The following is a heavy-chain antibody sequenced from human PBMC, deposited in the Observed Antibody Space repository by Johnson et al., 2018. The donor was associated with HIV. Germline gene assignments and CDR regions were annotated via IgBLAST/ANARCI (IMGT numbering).Heavy chain of an antibody. CDR2: IYNDGSRT. Sequence: VQLEESGGGLVQPGGSLRLSCAASGFAFRTYWMVWVRQVPGKRPVWVARIYNDGSRTTYADSVRGRFTIARDNAKYTVDLQMNSLRVEDTAVYYCAKVDCGGDTCAGYDPFDLWGQGTLVTVSS. CDR1: GFAFRTYW. J-gene: IGHJ3*01. D-gene: IGHD2-21*01. CDR3: AKVDCGGDTCAGYDPFDL. V-gene: IGHV3-74*03.